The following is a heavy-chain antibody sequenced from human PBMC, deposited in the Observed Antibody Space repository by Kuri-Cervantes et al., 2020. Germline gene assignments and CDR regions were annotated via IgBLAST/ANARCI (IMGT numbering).Heavy chain of an antibody. D-gene: IGHD3-10*01. V-gene: IGHV3-7*01. CDR2: IAQDGNEK. CDR3: AREPYGSGSYYFDY. J-gene: IGHJ4*02. Sequence: GESLKISCAASGFTFSSYWMTWVRQAPGKGLEWVANIAQDGNEKYFGDSVKGRFTIARDNAQKSLYLEMNSLRAEDTAVYYCAREPYGSGSYYFDYWGQGTLVTVSS. CDR1: GFTFSSYW.